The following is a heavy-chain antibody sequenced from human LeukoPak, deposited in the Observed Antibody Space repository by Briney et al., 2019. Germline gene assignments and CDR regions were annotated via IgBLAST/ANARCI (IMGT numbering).Heavy chain of an antibody. Sequence: PAGSLRLSCTASGLSFSSFAMTWVRRAPGKGLEWLASMRSVGTYIYYADSGRGRFTISGDNTENSLYLAMNNLRVEDTAIYYCARDRHTVSSRLFVVQWGQGTTGIVSS. V-gene: IGHV3-21*01. CDR1: GLSFSSFA. CDR2: MRSVGTYI. J-gene: IGHJ4*02. CDR3: ARDRHTVSSRLFVVQ. D-gene: IGHD3-3*01.